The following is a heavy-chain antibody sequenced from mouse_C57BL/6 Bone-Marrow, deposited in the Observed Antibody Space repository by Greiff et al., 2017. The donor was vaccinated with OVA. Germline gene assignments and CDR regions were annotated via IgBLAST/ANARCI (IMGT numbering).Heavy chain of an antibody. Sequence: VQLQQSGAELVRPGASVKLSCTASGFNIKDDYMHWVKQRPEQGLEWIGWIDPANGDTEYASKFQGKATITADTSSNTAYLQLSSLTSEDTAVYYCTTEGAAWFAYWGQGTLVTVSA. CDR2: IDPANGDT. J-gene: IGHJ3*01. V-gene: IGHV14-4*01. CDR3: TTEGAAWFAY. CDR1: GFNIKDDY.